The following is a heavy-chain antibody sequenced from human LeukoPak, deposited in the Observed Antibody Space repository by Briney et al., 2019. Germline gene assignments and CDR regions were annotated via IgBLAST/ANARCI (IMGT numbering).Heavy chain of an antibody. CDR3: ARVAYSFSINDWSRIGLGAYPTKYYYYMDV. CDR1: GGSFSDYS. J-gene: IGHJ6*03. Sequence: SETLSLTCAVYGGSFSDYSWTWIRQPPGRGLEWIGEINQSGGSEHNPSLMSRVIMSVDTSKNQISLKVNSVTAADTAVYYCARVAYSFSINDWSRIGLGAYPTKYYYYMDVWGKGTTVTVSS. CDR2: INQSGGS. D-gene: IGHD2/OR15-2a*01. V-gene: IGHV4-34*01.